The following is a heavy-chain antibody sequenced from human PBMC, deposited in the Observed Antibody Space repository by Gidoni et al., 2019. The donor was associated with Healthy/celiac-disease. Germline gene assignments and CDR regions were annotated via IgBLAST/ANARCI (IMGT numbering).Heavy chain of an antibody. Sequence: QVQLVESGGGVVQPGRSLSLSCAASGFTFRSYDMHWVRQAPGKGLGWVAVISYDGSNKYYADSVKGRFTISRDNSKNTLYLQMNSLRAEDTAVYYCARDLGVVVPAASIDYWGQGTLVTVSS. CDR3: ARDLGVVVPAASIDY. J-gene: IGHJ4*02. V-gene: IGHV3-30-3*01. D-gene: IGHD2-2*01. CDR2: ISYDGSNK. CDR1: GFTFRSYD.